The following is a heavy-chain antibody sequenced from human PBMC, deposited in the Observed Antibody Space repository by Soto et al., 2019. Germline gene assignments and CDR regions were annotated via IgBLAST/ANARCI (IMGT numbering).Heavy chain of an antibody. D-gene: IGHD2-2*01. J-gene: IGHJ6*02. CDR3: ARGQYQLEGYYYYYGMDV. CDR1: GYTFTGYY. CDR2: INPNSGGT. V-gene: IGHV1-2*04. Sequence: ASVKVSCKASGYTFTGYYMHWVRQAPGQGLEWMGWINPNSGGTNYAQKFQGWVTMTRDTSISTAYMELSRLRSDDTAVYYCARGQYQLEGYYYYYGMDVWGQGTTVTVSS.